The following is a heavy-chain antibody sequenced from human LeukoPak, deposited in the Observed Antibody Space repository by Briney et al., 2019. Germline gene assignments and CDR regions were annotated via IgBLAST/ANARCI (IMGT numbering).Heavy chain of an antibody. J-gene: IGHJ4*02. CDR2: ISSSSSTI. D-gene: IGHD4-17*01. CDR1: GFTFSSYS. V-gene: IGHV3-48*01. CDR3: ARVYGDYGFYFDY. Sequence: GGSLRLSCAASGFTFSSYSMNWVRQAPGKGLEWVSYISSSSSTIYYADSVKGRFTISRDNAENSLYLQMNSLRAEDTAVYYCARVYGDYGFYFDYWGQGTLVTVSS.